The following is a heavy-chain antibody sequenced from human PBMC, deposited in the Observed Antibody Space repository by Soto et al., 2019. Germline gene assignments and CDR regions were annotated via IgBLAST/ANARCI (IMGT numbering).Heavy chain of an antibody. CDR2: ISGSGGST. D-gene: IGHD3-10*01. V-gene: IGHV3-23*01. CDR1: GFTLSSYA. J-gene: IGHJ4*02. CDR3: AKDLGGGFGELLA. Sequence: EVQLLESGGGLVQPGGSLRLSCAASGFTLSSYAMSWVRQAPGKGLEWVSVISGSGGSTFYADSVKGRFTISRDNSKNTLHLQMSSLRAEDTAVYYCAKDLGGGFGELLAWGQGTLVIVSS.